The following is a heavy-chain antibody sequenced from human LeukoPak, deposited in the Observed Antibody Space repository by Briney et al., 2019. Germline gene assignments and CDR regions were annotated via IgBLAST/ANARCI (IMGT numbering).Heavy chain of an antibody. V-gene: IGHV3-7*01. CDR1: GFTFSDYY. D-gene: IGHD2-2*01. CDR2: IKQDGSEK. J-gene: IGHJ5*02. CDR3: VREDDTKVPAQRGDWFDP. Sequence: GGSLRLSCAASGFTFSDYYMSWIRQAPGKGLEWVANIKQDGSEKNYVDSVKGRFTISRDNAKDSLYLQMNSLRAEDTAVYYCVREDDTKVPAQRGDWFDPWGQGTLVTVSS.